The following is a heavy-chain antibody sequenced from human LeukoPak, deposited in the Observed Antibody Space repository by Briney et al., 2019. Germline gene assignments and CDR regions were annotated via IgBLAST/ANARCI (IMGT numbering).Heavy chain of an antibody. CDR2: IIPIFGTA. Sequence: ASVKVSCKASGGTFSSYAISWVRQAPGQGFEWMGGIIPIFGTANYAQKFQGRVTITADESTSTAYMELSSLRSEDTAVYYCAGGRGWYRVNFDYWGQGTLVTVSS. CDR3: AGGRGWYRVNFDY. J-gene: IGHJ4*02. CDR1: GGTFSSYA. D-gene: IGHD6-19*01. V-gene: IGHV1-69*13.